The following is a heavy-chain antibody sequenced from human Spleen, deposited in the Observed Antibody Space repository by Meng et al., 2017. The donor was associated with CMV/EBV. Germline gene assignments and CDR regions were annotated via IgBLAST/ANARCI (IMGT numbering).Heavy chain of an antibody. D-gene: IGHD2-2*01. CDR1: GYTFTGYY. CDR2: INPNSGGT. Sequence: ASVKVSCKASGYTFTGYYMHWVRQAPGQGLEWMGWINPNSGGTNYAQKFQGRVTMTRDTSISTAYMELSRLRSEDTAVYYCARDIVVVPAAHEGYGMDVWGQGTTVTVSS. CDR3: ARDIVVVPAAHEGYGMDV. V-gene: IGHV1-2*02. J-gene: IGHJ6*02.